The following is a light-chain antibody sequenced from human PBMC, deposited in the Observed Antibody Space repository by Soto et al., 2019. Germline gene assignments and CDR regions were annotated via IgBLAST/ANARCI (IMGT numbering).Light chain of an antibody. CDR3: AAWDDSLNASYV. CDR2: SNN. V-gene: IGLV1-44*01. CDR1: SSNIGSNT. Sequence: QSVLTQPPSASGTPWQRVTISCSGSSSNIGSNTVNWYQQLPGTAPKLLIYSNNQRPSGVPDRFSGSKSGTSASLAISGLQSEDEADYYCAAWDDSLNASYVFGTGTKLTVL. J-gene: IGLJ1*01.